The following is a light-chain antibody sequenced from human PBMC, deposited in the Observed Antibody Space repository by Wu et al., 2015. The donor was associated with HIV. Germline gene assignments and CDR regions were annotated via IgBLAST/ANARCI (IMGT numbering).Light chain of an antibody. V-gene: IGKV3D-20*01. J-gene: IGKJ4*01. CDR2: DAS. Sequence: EIVLTQSPATLSLSPGERATLSCGASQSVNSNYLAWYQQKPGLAPRLLIYDASSRPLASQTGSVAVGRGTDFTLTISRLEPEDFAVYYCQQYGSSPLTFGGGTKVEIK. CDR1: QSVNSNY. CDR3: QQYGSSPLT.